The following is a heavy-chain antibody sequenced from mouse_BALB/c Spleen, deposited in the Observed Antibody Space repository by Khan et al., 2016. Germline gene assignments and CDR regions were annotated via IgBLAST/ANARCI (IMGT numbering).Heavy chain of an antibody. CDR2: ISYSGGT. J-gene: IGHJ4*01. CDR1: GDSITSGY. Sequence: EVQLQESGPSLVKPSQTLSLTCSVTGDSITSGYWNWIRKFPGNKLEYMGYISYSGGTYNYPSLKSRISITRDTSKNQYYLQFNSVTTEDTGTYYCARYDGSSYVEGMDYWGQGLSVTVSS. V-gene: IGHV3-8*02. CDR3: ARYDGSSYVEGMDY. D-gene: IGHD1-1*01.